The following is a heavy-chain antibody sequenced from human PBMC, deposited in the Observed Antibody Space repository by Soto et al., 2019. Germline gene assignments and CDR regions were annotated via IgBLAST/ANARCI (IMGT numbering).Heavy chain of an antibody. CDR2: ISSNGGTT. D-gene: IGHD1-7*01. V-gene: IGHV3-64*01. J-gene: IGHJ4*02. CDR1: GFTFSSYD. CDR3: VRRVSGNYDY. Sequence: PGGALRVSCVASGFTFSSYDMHWVRQAPGKGLEYVSSISSNGGTTYYGNSVEGRFTISRDNSKNTLYLQMGSLRAEDMAVYYCVRRVSGNYDYWGQGTLVTVSS.